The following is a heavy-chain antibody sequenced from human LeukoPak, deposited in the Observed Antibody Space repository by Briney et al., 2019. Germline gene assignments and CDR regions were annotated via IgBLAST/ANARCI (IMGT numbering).Heavy chain of an antibody. V-gene: IGHV3-30*15. CDR3: AREAYYGSGRSRQPSPV. CDR2: ISKDGSDE. D-gene: IGHD3-10*01. Sequence: GGSLRLSYAASGFTFTSYPLYWVRQPPGKGLEWVALISKDGSDEDYADSVKGRFTISRDNSRDTLFLQMSGLRVDDTAVYYCAREAYYGSGRSRQPSPVWGQGTSVTVSS. CDR1: GFTFTSYP. J-gene: IGHJ4*02.